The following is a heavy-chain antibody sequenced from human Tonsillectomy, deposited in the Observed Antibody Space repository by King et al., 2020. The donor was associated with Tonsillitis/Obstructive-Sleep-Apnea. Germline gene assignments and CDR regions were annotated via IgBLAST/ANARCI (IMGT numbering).Heavy chain of an antibody. V-gene: IGHV5-51*01. CDR3: ARVRPPDLTGNAPGIQYYYMAV. J-gene: IGHJ6*03. CDR2: MYAGDSDA. CDR1: GYTFTNYW. Sequence: VQLVESGAEVKKPGESLKISCLGSGYTFTNYWIAWVRQMPGKGLESMGIMYAGDSDARYSPAFHGQITFSADRSVNTAYLQWSCLKASDTAIYYCARVRPPDLTGNAPGIQYYYMAVWGKGTTVTVSS. D-gene: IGHD1-20*01.